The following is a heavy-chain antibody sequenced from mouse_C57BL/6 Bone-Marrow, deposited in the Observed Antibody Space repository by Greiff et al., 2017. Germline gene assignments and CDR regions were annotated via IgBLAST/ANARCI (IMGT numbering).Heavy chain of an antibody. Sequence: VQLQQSGAELVKPGASVKMSCKASGYTFTSYWITWVKQRPGQGLAWIGDIYPGSGSTNYNEKFKSKATLTVDTSSSTAYMQLSSLTSEDSAVYYCARYDTTVVDVWGTGTTVTVSS. D-gene: IGHD1-1*01. V-gene: IGHV1-55*01. CDR3: ARYDTTVVDV. CDR1: GYTFTSYW. J-gene: IGHJ1*03. CDR2: IYPGSGST.